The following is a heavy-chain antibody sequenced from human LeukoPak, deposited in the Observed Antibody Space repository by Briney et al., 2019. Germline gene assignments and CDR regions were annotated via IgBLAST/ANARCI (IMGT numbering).Heavy chain of an antibody. CDR3: VRRYYDILTGYYDDDFDI. D-gene: IGHD3-9*01. J-gene: IGHJ3*02. CDR1: GFTFSTYW. CDR2: IYAGDSDT. V-gene: IGHV5-51*01. Sequence: GESLKISCTGSGFTFSTYWIGWVRQMPGKGLEWMGIIYAGDSDTRYRPSFQGQVSISADMSTSTAYLQWSSLRASDTATYYRVRRYYDILTGYYDDDFDIWGQGTMVTVSS.